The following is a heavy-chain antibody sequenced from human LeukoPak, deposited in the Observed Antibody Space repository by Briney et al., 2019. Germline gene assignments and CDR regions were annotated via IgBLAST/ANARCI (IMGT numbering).Heavy chain of an antibody. CDR2: ISGSGGST. V-gene: IGHV3-23*01. D-gene: IGHD6-13*01. CDR1: GFTFSSYA. Sequence: HPGGSLRLSCAASGFTFSSYAMSWVRQDPGKGLEWVSAISGSGGSTYYADSVKGRFTISRDNSKNTLYLQMNSLRAEDTAVYYCAKDGDSSSWSRPIGYWGQGTLVTVSS. J-gene: IGHJ4*02. CDR3: AKDGDSSSWSRPIGY.